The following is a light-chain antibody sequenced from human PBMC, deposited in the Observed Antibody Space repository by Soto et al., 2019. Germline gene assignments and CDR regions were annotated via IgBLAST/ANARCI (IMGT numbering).Light chain of an antibody. CDR1: SSDVGGYNY. CDR2: EVS. Sequence: QSVLTQPPSASGSPGQSVTISCTGTSSDVGGYNYVSWFQQHPGKAPKLMIYEVSKRPSGFPDRFSGSKSGNTASLTVSGLQAEDEADYYCNSYAGSNNFWVFGGGTKLTVL. J-gene: IGLJ3*02. V-gene: IGLV2-8*01. CDR3: NSYAGSNNFWV.